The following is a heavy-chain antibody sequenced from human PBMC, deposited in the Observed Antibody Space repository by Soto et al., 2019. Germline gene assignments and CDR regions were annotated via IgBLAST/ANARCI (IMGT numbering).Heavy chain of an antibody. CDR1: GGSISSCGYS. Sequence: SETLSLTCAVSGGSISSCGYSWSWIRQPPGKGLEWIGYIYHSGSTYYNPSLKSRVTISVDRSKNQFSLKLSSVTDADTAVYYCARVPGPWGQGTLVNVSS. CDR2: IYHSGST. J-gene: IGHJ5*02. V-gene: IGHV4-30-2*01. CDR3: ARVPGP.